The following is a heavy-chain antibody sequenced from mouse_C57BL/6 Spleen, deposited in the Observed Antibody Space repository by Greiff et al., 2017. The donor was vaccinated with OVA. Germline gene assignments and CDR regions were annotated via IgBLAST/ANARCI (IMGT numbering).Heavy chain of an antibody. CDR2: IYPRSGNT. CDR1: GYTFTSYG. Sequence: VKLMESGAELARPGASVKLSCKASGYTFTSYGISWVKQRTGQGLEWIGEIYPRSGNTYYNEKFKGKATLTADKSSSTAYMELRSLTSEDSAVYFCASLENYFDYWGQGTTLTVSS. CDR3: ASLENYFDY. J-gene: IGHJ2*01. V-gene: IGHV1-81*01.